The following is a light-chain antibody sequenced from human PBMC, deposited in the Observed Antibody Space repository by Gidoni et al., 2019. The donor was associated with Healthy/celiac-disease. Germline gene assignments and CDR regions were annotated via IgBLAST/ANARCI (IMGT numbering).Light chain of an antibody. CDR3: SSYTSSSTVV. J-gene: IGLJ2*01. Sequence: QSALTQPASVSGSPGQSITISCTGTSSDVGGYNYVSWSQQHPRKAPQLMIYDVSNRPSGVSTRFSGSKSGNTASLTISGLQAEDEADYYCSSYTSSSTVVFGGGTKLTVL. CDR2: DVS. CDR1: SSDVGGYNY. V-gene: IGLV2-14*01.